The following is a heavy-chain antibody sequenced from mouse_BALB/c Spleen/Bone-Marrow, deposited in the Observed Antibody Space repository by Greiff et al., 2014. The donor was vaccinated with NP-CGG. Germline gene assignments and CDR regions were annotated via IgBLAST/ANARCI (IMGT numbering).Heavy chain of an antibody. V-gene: IGHV14-3*02. CDR2: IDPANGNT. Sequence: EVQGVESGAELEKPGASVKLSCTASGFNIKDTYMHWVKQRPEQGLEWIGRIDPANGNTKYDPKLQGKATITADTSSNTAYLQLSSLTSEDTAVYYCASYYYGSSSFAYWGQGTLVTVSA. CDR1: GFNIKDTY. J-gene: IGHJ3*01. CDR3: ASYYYGSSSFAY. D-gene: IGHD1-1*01.